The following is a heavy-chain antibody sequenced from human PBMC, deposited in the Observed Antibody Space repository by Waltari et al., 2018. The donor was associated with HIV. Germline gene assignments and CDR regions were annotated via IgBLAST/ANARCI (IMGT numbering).Heavy chain of an antibody. Sequence: QVQVVQSGAEVTKPGASVKVSCKASGYTFSSHSMHWVRQAPGQGLEWMGIINPSGGSTSYAQKFQGRVTMTRDTSTSTVYMELSSLRSEDTAVYYCARASISPRWFGSPGDYWGQGTLVTVSS. CDR1: GYTFSSHS. D-gene: IGHD3-10*01. CDR3: ARASISPRWFGSPGDY. V-gene: IGHV1-46*01. J-gene: IGHJ4*02. CDR2: INPSGGST.